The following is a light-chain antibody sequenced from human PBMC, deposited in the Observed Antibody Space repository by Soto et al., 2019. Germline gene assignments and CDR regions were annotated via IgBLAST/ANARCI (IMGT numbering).Light chain of an antibody. CDR3: QHYGNSLFT. CDR1: QSISSNY. J-gene: IGKJ3*01. V-gene: IGKV3D-20*01. Sequence: EVVLTQSPGTLYLSPGERATLSCGASQSISSNYLAWYQQKPGLAPRLVIYDASIRATGIPDRFRGSGSGTDFTLTISRLEPEDFAVYYCQHYGNSLFTFGPGTKVDIK. CDR2: DAS.